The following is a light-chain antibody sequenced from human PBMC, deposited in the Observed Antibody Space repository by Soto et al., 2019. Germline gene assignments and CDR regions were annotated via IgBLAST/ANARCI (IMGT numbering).Light chain of an antibody. CDR2: LNSDGSH. CDR1: SGHSSYA. V-gene: IGLV4-69*01. Sequence: QSVLTQSPSASASLGASVKLTWTLSSGHSSYAIAWHQQQPEKGPRYLMKLNSDGSHSKGDGIPDRLSGSSSGAERYLTISSLQSEDEADYYCQTWGTGIQVFGGGTKLTVL. CDR3: QTWGTGIQV. J-gene: IGLJ2*01.